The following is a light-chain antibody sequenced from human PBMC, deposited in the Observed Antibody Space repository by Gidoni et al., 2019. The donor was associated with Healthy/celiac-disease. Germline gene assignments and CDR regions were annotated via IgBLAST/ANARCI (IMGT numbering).Light chain of an antibody. CDR2: KAS. CDR1: QSISSW. Sequence: DIQMTQFPSTLSASVGDRVTITCRASQSISSWLAWYQQKLGKAPKLLIYKASSLESGVPSRFSGSGSGTEFTLTISSLQPDDFATYYCQQYKSYSRTWTSGQGTKVEIK. J-gene: IGKJ1*01. CDR3: QQYKSYSRTWT. V-gene: IGKV1-5*03.